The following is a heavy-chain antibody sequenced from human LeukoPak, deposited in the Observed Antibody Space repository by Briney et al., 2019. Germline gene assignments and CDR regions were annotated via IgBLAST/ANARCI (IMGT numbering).Heavy chain of an antibody. CDR3: ARGYSSGWYMDV. D-gene: IGHD6-19*01. J-gene: IGHJ6*04. CDR2: INPNSGGT. Sequence: ASVKVSCKATGYTFTGYYMHWMRQAPGQGLEWMGWINPNSGGTNYAQKFQGRVTMTRDTSISTAYMELSRLRSDDTAVYYCARGYSSGWYMDVWGKGTTVTVSS. V-gene: IGHV1-2*02. CDR1: GYTFTGYY.